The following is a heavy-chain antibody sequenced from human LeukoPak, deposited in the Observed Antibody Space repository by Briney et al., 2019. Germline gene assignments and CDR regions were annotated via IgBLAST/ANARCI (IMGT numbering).Heavy chain of an antibody. CDR3: ARAFGSPPPTYYFDY. J-gene: IGHJ4*02. D-gene: IGHD3-16*01. CDR2: IYYSGST. V-gene: IGHV4-30-4*08. CDR1: GGSISSGDYY. Sequence: PSEALSLTCTVSGGSISSGDYYWSWIRQPPGKGLEWIGYIYYSGSTYYGPSLKSRVTISVDTSKNQFSLKLSSVTAADTAVYYCARAFGSPPPTYYFDYWGQGTLVTVSS.